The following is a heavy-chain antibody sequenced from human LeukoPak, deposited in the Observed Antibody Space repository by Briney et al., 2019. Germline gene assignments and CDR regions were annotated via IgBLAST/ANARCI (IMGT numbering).Heavy chain of an antibody. Sequence: ASVKVSCKASGYTFTSYDINWVRQATGQGLEWMGWMNPNSGNTGYAQKLQGRVTMTTDTSTSTAYMELRSLRSDDTAVYYCARDNMYSPLWFGVPWGQGTLVTVSS. V-gene: IGHV1-8*02. CDR2: MNPNSGNT. CDR3: ARDNMYSPLWFGVP. J-gene: IGHJ4*02. D-gene: IGHD3-10*01. CDR1: GYTFTSYD.